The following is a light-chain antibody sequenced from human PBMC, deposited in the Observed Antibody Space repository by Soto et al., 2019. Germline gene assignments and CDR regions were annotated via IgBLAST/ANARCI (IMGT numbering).Light chain of an antibody. CDR3: QQYNKWPPRT. J-gene: IGKJ1*01. V-gene: IGKV3-15*01. Sequence: EIVMTQSPATLSVSPGERATLSCRASQSVFSSLAWFQQRPGQAPRLLIYGSATRATGIPARFSGSGSGTEFTLTISSLQSEDFAVYYCQQYNKWPPRTFGQGTKVDIK. CDR2: GSA. CDR1: QSVFSS.